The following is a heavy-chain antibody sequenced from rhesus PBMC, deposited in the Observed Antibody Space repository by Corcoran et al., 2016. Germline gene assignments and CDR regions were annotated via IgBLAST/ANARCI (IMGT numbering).Heavy chain of an antibody. V-gene: IGHV4-65*01. CDR1: GGSISSSNW. D-gene: IGHD6-25*01. CDR2: ISGSSGIT. J-gene: IGHJ4*01. Sequence: QVQLQESGPGLVKPSETLSLTCAVSGGSISSSNWWSWIRQPPGKGLEWIGYISGSSGITYYNPSLKSRVTISTSTSKNQFSLKLSSVTAADTAVYYCARDRGGSRYFDYWGQGVLVTVSS. CDR3: ARDRGGSRYFDY.